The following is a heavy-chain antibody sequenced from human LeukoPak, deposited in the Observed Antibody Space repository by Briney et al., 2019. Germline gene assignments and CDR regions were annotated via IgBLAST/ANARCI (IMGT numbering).Heavy chain of an antibody. V-gene: IGHV1-8*01. CDR2: MNPNSGNT. CDR1: GYTFTSYD. Sequence: GASVKVSCKASGYTFTSYDINWVRQAAGQGLEWMGWMNPNSGNTGYAQKFQGRVTMTRNTSISTAYMELRSLRSDDTAVYYCARALYYYYGMDVWGQGTTVTVSS. J-gene: IGHJ6*02. CDR3: ARALYYYYGMDV.